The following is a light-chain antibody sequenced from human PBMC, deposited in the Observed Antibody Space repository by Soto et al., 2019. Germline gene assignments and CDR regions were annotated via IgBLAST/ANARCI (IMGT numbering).Light chain of an antibody. Sequence: ILMTQSPSSLSAFVGDRVTITCRASQAIDNFLAWYQQKPGKVPKLLIYAASTLQSGVPSRFSGSGSGTDFTLTINSLQPEDVATYYCQKCKVAPFTFGGGTKVEIK. CDR2: AAS. CDR1: QAIDNF. J-gene: IGKJ4*01. V-gene: IGKV1-27*01. CDR3: QKCKVAPFT.